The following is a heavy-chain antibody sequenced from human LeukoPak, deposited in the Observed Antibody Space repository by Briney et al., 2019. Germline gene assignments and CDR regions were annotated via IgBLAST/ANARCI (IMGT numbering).Heavy chain of an antibody. CDR1: GYSLSSYG. Sequence: ASVKVSCKASGYSLSSYGITWVRQAPGQGHEWMGWISGYNDDTRYAQRFQGRVTMTTDTSTTTAYMELRSLRSDDTAVYYCAREGDHYDSSGYYREYWGQGTLVTVSS. CDR3: AREGDHYDSSGYYREY. CDR2: ISGYNDDT. D-gene: IGHD3-22*01. V-gene: IGHV1-18*01. J-gene: IGHJ4*02.